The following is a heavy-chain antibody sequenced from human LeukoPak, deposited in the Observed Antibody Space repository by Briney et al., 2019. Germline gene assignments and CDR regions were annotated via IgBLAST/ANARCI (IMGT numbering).Heavy chain of an antibody. D-gene: IGHD1-1*01. J-gene: IGHJ4*02. V-gene: IGHV3-23*01. CDR2: FSDNADSA. Sequence: GGSLRLSCAASGFTISNHVMTWVRQSPGKGLEWVSGFSDNADSAYYADSVKGRFTISRDNAKNTVYLQMNSLRDEDTAVYYCARDTNYYFDYWGQGTLVTVSS. CDR3: ARDTNYYFDY. CDR1: GFTISNHV.